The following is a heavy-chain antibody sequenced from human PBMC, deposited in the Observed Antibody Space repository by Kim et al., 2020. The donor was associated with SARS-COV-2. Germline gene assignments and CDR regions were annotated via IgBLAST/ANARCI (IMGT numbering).Heavy chain of an antibody. D-gene: IGHD6-13*01. J-gene: IGHJ6*02. CDR1: GGSISSYY. V-gene: IGHV4-59*01. CDR2: IYYSGST. Sequence: SETLSLTCTVSGGSISSYYWSWIRQPPGKGLEWIGYIYYSGSTNYNPSLKSRVTISVDTSKNQFSLKLSSVTAADTAVYYCARENRYSSSLGYYYYYGMDVWGQGTTVTVSS. CDR3: ARENRYSSSLGYYYYYGMDV.